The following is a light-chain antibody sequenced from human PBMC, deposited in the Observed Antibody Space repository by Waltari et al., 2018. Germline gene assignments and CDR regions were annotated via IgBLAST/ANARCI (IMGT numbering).Light chain of an antibody. CDR3: QSYDSSLSGVV. CDR2: ANT. V-gene: IGLV1-40*01. Sequence: SVLPQPPSVSAAPGQRVTISCTGSSSNIGAGYDVQWYQHRPGAAPEPPIYANTNRPSGVPDLISASKSGTSASLAITGLQAADEAVYYCQSYDSSLSGVVFGGGTKLTVL. CDR1: SSNIGAGYD. J-gene: IGLJ2*01.